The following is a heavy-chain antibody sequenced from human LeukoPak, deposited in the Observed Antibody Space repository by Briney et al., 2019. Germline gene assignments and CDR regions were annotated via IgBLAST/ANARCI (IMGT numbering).Heavy chain of an antibody. CDR1: GYTFTSYY. D-gene: IGHD3-10*01. Sequence: ASVKVSCKASGYTFTSYYMHWVRQAPGQGLEWMGIINPSGGSTSYAQKFQGRVTITTDESTSTAYMELSSLRSEDTAVYYCARGSRDTMVRGVNHAFDIWGQGTMVTVSS. J-gene: IGHJ3*02. V-gene: IGHV1-46*01. CDR2: INPSGGST. CDR3: ARGSRDTMVRGVNHAFDI.